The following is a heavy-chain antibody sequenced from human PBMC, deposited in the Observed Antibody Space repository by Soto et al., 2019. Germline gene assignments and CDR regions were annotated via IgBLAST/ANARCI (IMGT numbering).Heavy chain of an antibody. V-gene: IGHV3-23*01. Sequence: EVQLLEAGGGLVQPGGSLRLSCAASGFTFSSYAMSWVRQAPGKGLEWVSAISGSGGSTYYADSVKGRFTISRDNSKNTLYLQMNSLRAEDTAVYYCANDRIVATMTLYFDYWGQGTLVTGSS. CDR2: ISGSGGST. J-gene: IGHJ4*02. CDR1: GFTFSSYA. D-gene: IGHD5-12*01. CDR3: ANDRIVATMTLYFDY.